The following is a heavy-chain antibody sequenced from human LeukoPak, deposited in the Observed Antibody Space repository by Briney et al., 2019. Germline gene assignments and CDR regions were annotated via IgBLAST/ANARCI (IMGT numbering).Heavy chain of an antibody. CDR2: IWYDGSNK. J-gene: IGHJ4*02. CDR3: ASSPYRSSTSCYVSKWGYFDY. CDR1: GFTFSSYG. V-gene: IGHV3-33*01. Sequence: GGSLRLSCAASGFTFSSYGMHWVRQAPGKGLEWVAVIWYDGSNKYYADSVKGRFTISRDNSKNTLYLQMNSLRAEDTAVYYCASSPYRSSTSCYVSKWGYFDYWGQGTLVTVSS. D-gene: IGHD2-2*01.